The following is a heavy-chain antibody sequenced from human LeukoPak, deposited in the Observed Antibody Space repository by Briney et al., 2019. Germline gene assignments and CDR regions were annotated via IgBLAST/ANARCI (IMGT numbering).Heavy chain of an antibody. D-gene: IGHD6-13*01. CDR1: GFTFSSYA. J-gene: IGHJ4*02. V-gene: IGHV3-23*01. CDR2: ISGSGGST. CDR3: SKESEAWFSSSWYAWFDY. Sequence: GGSLRLSCAASGFTFSSYAMSWVRQAPGKGLEWVSAISGSGGSTYYADSVKGPFTISRDNSKNTLYLQMNSLRAEDTALYYCSKESEAWFSSSWYAWFDYWGQGTLVTVSS.